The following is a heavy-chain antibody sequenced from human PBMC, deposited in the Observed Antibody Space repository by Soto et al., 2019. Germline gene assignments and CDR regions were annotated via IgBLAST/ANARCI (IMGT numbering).Heavy chain of an antibody. D-gene: IGHD5-18*01. CDR2: INPNSGGT. J-gene: IGHJ4*02. CDR3: ARDPASYSPDY. V-gene: IGHV1-2*02. CDR1: GYTFTDYY. Sequence: ASAKVSCKASGYTFTDYYMHWVRQAPGQGLEWMGWINPNSGGTNYAQKFQGRVTMTRDTSITTAYMELSRLRSDDTAVYYCARDPASYSPDYWGQGTLVTVSS.